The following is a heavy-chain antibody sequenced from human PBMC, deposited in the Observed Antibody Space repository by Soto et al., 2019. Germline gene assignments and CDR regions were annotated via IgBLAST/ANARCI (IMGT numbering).Heavy chain of an antibody. CDR3: ASTEVRGVSPNWFDP. CDR2: IYYSGST. Sequence: SETLSLTCTVSGGSISSGGYYWSWIRQHPGKGLEWIGYIYYSGSTYYNPSLKSRVTISVDTSKNQFSLKLSSVTAADTAVYYCASTEVRGVSPNWFDPWGQGTLITVSS. J-gene: IGHJ5*02. V-gene: IGHV4-31*03. D-gene: IGHD3-10*01. CDR1: GGSISSGGYY.